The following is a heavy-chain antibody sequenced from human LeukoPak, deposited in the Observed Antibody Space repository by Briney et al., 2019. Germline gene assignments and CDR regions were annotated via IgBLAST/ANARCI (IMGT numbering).Heavy chain of an antibody. D-gene: IGHD3-10*01. CDR2: INPGDSDT. V-gene: IGHV5-51*01. J-gene: IGHJ5*02. Sequence: GESLKISCQASGYSFTSSWIGWARRMPGKGLERMAIINPGDSDTRYSPSFQGQVTISADKSISTVYLQWGSLKASDTAMYYCARQPGAGWFDPWGQGSLVTVSS. CDR1: GYSFTSSW. CDR3: ARQPGAGWFDP.